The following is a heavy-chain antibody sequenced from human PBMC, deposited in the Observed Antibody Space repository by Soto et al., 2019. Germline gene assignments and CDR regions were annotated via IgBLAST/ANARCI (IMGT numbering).Heavy chain of an antibody. Sequence: SETLSLTCIVSCGSISSYYWTWTRQPPGKGLEWIGCVYNGATTIYNPSLKSRVTISVDTSKNQFSLKLTSVTAADTAVYYCARGPPWYFDYWGQGTLVTVS. CDR1: CGSISSYY. V-gene: IGHV4-59*01. CDR2: VYNGATT. J-gene: IGHJ4*02. CDR3: ARGPPWYFDY.